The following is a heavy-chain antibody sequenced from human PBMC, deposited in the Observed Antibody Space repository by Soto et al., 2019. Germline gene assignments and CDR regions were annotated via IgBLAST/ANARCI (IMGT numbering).Heavy chain of an antibody. CDR2: LNRDGSST. V-gene: IGHV3-74*01. CDR3: ARGLKWGLFDY. CDR1: GFTFSRDW. D-gene: IGHD4-4*01. Sequence: EVQLVESGGGLVQTGGSLRLSCAASGFTFSRDWMHWVRQAPGKGLVWVSHLNRDGSSTSYADSVNGRFTISRDNARNTLFLQMTSLRPEDTAVYYCARGLKWGLFDYWGQGTLVTVSS. J-gene: IGHJ4*02.